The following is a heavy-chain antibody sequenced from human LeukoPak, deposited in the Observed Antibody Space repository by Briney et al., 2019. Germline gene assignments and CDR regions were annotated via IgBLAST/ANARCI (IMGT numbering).Heavy chain of an antibody. Sequence: SETLSLTCTVCGGSINSYFLTWIRQSAGKGLECIGRIHSSGNTNYNPSLKSRVTMSLDTSKNQFSLKLTSVTVADTAVYYCGRDGALNYGDYWYFDLWGRGTLVTVSS. CDR2: IHSSGNT. J-gene: IGHJ2*01. V-gene: IGHV4-4*07. CDR3: GRDGALNYGDYWYFDL. CDR1: GGSINSYF. D-gene: IGHD4-17*01.